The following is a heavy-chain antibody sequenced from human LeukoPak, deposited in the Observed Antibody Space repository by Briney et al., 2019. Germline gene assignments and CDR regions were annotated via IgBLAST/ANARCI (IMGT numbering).Heavy chain of an antibody. CDR2: IYTSGST. V-gene: IGHV4-4*07. Sequence: SENLSLTCTVSGGSISSYYWSWIRQPAGKGLEWIGRIYTSGSTNYNPSLKSRVTMSVDTSKNQFSLKLSSLTAADTAVYYCARDISGKKRNVDIVATTPYYYYYYMDVWGKGTTVTVSS. CDR3: ARDISGKKRNVDIVATTPYYYYYYMDV. J-gene: IGHJ6*03. D-gene: IGHD5-12*01. CDR1: GGSISSYY.